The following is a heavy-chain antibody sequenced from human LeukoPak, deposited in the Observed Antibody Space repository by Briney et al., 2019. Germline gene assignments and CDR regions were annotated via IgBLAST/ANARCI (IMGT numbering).Heavy chain of an antibody. J-gene: IGHJ6*02. D-gene: IGHD3-10*01. V-gene: IGHV4-59*01. Sequence: PETLSLTCTVSGGPISSYYWSWIRQPPGKGLEWIGYIYYSGSTNYNPSLKSRVTISVDTSKNQFSLKLSSVTAADTAVYYCAREFGGGMDVWGQGTTVTVSS. CDR3: AREFGGGMDV. CDR2: IYYSGST. CDR1: GGPISSYY.